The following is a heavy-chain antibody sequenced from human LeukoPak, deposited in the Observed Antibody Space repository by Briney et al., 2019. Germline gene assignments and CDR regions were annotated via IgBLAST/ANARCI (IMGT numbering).Heavy chain of an antibody. J-gene: IGHJ4*02. Sequence: GGSLRLSCAASGFTFSSYSMNWVRQAPGKGLEWVSSVSSSSSYIYYADSVKGRFTISRDNAKNSLYLQMNSLRAEDTAVYYCASLLSGYLDLDYWGQGTLVTVSS. V-gene: IGHV3-21*01. CDR2: VSSSSSYI. D-gene: IGHD3-22*01. CDR1: GFTFSSYS. CDR3: ASLLSGYLDLDY.